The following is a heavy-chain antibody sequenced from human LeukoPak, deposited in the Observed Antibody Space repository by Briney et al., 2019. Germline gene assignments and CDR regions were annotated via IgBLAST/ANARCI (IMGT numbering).Heavy chain of an antibody. J-gene: IGHJ4*02. CDR2: ISGSGGST. D-gene: IGHD3-22*01. Sequence: GGSLRLSCAVSGITLSNYGMSWVRQAPGKGLEWVAGISGSGGSTKYADSVKGRFTISRDNPKNTLYLQMNSLRAEDTAVYFCAKRGVVIRVILVGFHKEAYYFDSWGQGALVTVSS. CDR3: AKRGVVIRVILVGFHKEAYYFDS. V-gene: IGHV3-23*01. CDR1: GITLSNYG.